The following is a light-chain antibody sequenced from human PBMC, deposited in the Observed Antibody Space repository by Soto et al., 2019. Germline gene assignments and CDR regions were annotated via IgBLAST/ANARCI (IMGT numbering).Light chain of an antibody. CDR1: SSNIGSNY. CDR3: AAWDDSLSGYV. CDR2: SNN. V-gene: IGLV1-47*02. Sequence: QSVLTQPPSASGTPGQRVTISCSGSSSNIGSNYVYWYQQLPGPAPNLLIYSNNQRPSGVPDRFSGSKSGTSASLAISGLRSEDEADYYCAAWDDSLSGYVFGTGTKLTVL. J-gene: IGLJ1*01.